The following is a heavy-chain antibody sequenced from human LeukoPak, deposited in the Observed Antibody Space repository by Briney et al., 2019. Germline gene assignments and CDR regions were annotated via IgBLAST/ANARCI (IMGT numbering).Heavy chain of an antibody. D-gene: IGHD6-19*01. Sequence: GESLKISCTASGFTFSRYWMHWVRQDPGKGLVWVSRINRDGSSTTYADSVKGRFTISRDNAKNTLYLQMNSLRAEDTAVYHCVRGSTSDWYPADYWGQGTLVTVSS. V-gene: IGHV3-74*01. J-gene: IGHJ4*02. CDR2: INRDGSST. CDR3: VRGSTSDWYPADY. CDR1: GFTFSRYW.